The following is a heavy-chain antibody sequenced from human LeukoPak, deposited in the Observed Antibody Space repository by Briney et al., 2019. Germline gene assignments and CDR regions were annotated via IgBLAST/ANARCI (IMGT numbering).Heavy chain of an antibody. V-gene: IGHV1-18*04. CDR3: ARDMCSSASCLFDY. CDR2: ISAYNGNT. Sequence: ASGKVSCKASGYTFTSYGISWVRQAPGQGHEWMGWISAYNGNTNYAQKLQGRVTMTTDTSTSTAYMELRSLRSDDTAVYYCARDMCSSASCLFDYWGQGTLVTVSS. CDR1: GYTFTSYG. D-gene: IGHD2-2*01. J-gene: IGHJ4*02.